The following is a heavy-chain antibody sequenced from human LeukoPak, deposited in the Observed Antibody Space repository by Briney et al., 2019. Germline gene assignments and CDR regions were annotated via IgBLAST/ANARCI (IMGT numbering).Heavy chain of an antibody. D-gene: IGHD6-19*01. V-gene: IGHV4-59*01. CDR1: GFTFNNYA. CDR2: IYYSGST. Sequence: GSLRLSCTASGFTFNNYAMSWVRQAPGKGLEWIGYIYYSGSTNYNPSLKSRVTISVDTSKNQFSLKLSSVTAADTAVYYCARAPSTYSSGWYYFDYWGQGTLVTVSS. J-gene: IGHJ4*02. CDR3: ARAPSTYSSGWYYFDY.